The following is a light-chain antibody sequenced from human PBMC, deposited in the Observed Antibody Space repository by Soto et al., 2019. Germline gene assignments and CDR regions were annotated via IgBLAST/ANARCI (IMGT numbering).Light chain of an antibody. J-gene: IGKJ4*01. CDR3: QQYVSSSLT. CDR1: QSVNSRY. CDR2: GTS. V-gene: IGKV3-20*01. Sequence: EIVLTQSPGTLSLSPGERATLSCRASQSVNSRYLAWYQQKPGQAPNLLIYGTSTRASGIPDRFSGSGSGTDFTLTISRLEPEEFAVYYCQQYVSSSLTFGGGTKVEIK.